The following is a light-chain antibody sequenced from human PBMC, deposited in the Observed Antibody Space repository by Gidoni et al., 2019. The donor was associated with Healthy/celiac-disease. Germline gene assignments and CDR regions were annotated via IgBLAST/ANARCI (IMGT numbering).Light chain of an antibody. CDR1: QGISSA. CDR2: GAS. CDR3: QQFNSYPLT. Sequence: IQLPESPSSLSASVGDRVTITCRASQGISSALDWYQQKPGKAPKLLIYGASSLESGVPSRFSGSGSGTDFTLNISSLQPDDFATYYCQQFNSYPLTFGGGTKVEIK. V-gene: IGKV1-13*02. J-gene: IGKJ4*01.